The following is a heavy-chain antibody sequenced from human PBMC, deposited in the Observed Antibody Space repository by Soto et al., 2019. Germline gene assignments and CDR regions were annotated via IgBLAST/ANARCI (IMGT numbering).Heavy chain of an antibody. CDR2: INHSGTT. D-gene: IGHD4-17*01. CDR1: GGSFSGYY. V-gene: IGHV4-34*02. Sequence: QVQLQQWGAGLLKPSETLSLSCAVYGGSFSGYYWSWIRQPPGKGLEWIGEINHSGTTNYNPSLKSRVTISADTSKNQFSLKVNSVTAADTAVYYCAGHLKATVTVYWYFDLWGRGTLVTVSS. J-gene: IGHJ2*01. CDR3: AGHLKATVTVYWYFDL.